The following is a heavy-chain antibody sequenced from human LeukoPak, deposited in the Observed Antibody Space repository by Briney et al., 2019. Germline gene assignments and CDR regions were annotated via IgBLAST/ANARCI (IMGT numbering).Heavy chain of an antibody. J-gene: IGHJ4*02. V-gene: IGHV3-23*01. CDR3: VTDYGNGFDY. Sequence: GGSLRLSCAASGFTFSSFAMNWVRQAPGKGLYWVSGISSSGGPTYYADSVKGRFTISRDNSKNTLYLQMNSLRAEDTALYYCVTDYGNGFDYWGQGTLVTVSA. CDR1: GFTFSSFA. CDR2: ISSSGGPT. D-gene: IGHD4-17*01.